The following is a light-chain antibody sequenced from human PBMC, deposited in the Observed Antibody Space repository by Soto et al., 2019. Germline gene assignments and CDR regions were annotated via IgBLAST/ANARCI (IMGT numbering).Light chain of an antibody. Sequence: EIVLTQSPGTLSLSPGERATLSCRASQSVSSSYLAWYQQKPGQAPRLLIYGTSSRTTAITDRFSGSGSGTAFTLTISRLEPEDFAVYYCQQYGSSSWTFGQGTKVEIK. CDR1: QSVSSSY. CDR3: QQYGSSSWT. J-gene: IGKJ1*01. V-gene: IGKV3-20*01. CDR2: GTS.